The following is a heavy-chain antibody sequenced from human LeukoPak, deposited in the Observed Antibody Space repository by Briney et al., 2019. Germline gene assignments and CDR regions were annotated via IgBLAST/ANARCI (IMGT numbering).Heavy chain of an antibody. CDR3: ARGTHGSDI. Sequence: PGRSLRLSCAASGFTFSTYAMHWVRQAPGKGLEWVAVIWYDGSNKYYVDSVKGRFTISRDNSKNTLYLQMNSLRAEDTAVYYCARGTHGSDIWGQGTMVTVSS. D-gene: IGHD1-1*01. V-gene: IGHV3-33*01. CDR1: GFTFSTYA. J-gene: IGHJ3*02. CDR2: IWYDGSNK.